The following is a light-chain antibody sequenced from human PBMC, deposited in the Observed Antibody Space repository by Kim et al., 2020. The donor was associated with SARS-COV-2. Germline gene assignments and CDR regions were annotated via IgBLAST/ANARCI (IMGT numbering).Light chain of an antibody. J-gene: IGKJ2*01. CDR3: QQYNNWFPYT. CDR1: QSIGTN. CDR2: GAS. V-gene: IGKV3-15*01. Sequence: VMTQSLATLSLSPGERAILSCRASQSIGTNLAWYHQKPGQAPRLLIYGASTRATGVPARISGSASGSDFTLTISSLQSGDFGTYYCQQYNNWFPYTFGQGTKLEI.